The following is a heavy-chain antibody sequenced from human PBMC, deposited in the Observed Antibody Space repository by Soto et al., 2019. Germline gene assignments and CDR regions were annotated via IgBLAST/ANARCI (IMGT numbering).Heavy chain of an antibody. Sequence: PGESLKISCKGSGYSFTSYWIGWVRQMPGKGLEWMGIIYPGDSDTRYSPSFQGQVTISADKSISTAYLQWSSLKASDTAMYYCATQGITYYDNLTGSSPFYYWGQGTLVTVSS. V-gene: IGHV5-51*01. CDR1: GYSFTSYW. CDR3: ATQGITYYDNLTGSSPFYY. J-gene: IGHJ4*02. CDR2: IYPGDSDT. D-gene: IGHD3-9*01.